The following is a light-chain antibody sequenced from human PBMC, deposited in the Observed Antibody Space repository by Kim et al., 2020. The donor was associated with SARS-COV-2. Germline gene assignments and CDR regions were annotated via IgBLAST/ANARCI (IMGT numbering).Light chain of an antibody. Sequence: EIVLTQSPATLSLSPGERATLSCGASQSVGSQLAWYQQKPGQAPRLLIYDAYNRATDIPDRFSGSGSGTDFTLTISSLEPEDFAVYYCHQHLRWPLTFGGGTKVDIK. CDR1: QSVGSQ. CDR2: DAY. J-gene: IGKJ4*01. V-gene: IGKV3-11*01. CDR3: HQHLRWPLT.